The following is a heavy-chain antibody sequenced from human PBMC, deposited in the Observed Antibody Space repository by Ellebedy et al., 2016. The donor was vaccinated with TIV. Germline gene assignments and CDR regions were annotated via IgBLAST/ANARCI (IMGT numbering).Heavy chain of an antibody. CDR3: ARVEVWTGNNELPFDY. J-gene: IGHJ4*02. CDR1: GGSFSGYY. Sequence: SETLSLTXAVYGGSFSGYYWSWIRQPPGKGLEWIGEINHSGSTNYNPSLKSRVTISVDTSKNQFSLKLSSVTAADTAVYYCARVEVWTGNNELPFDYWGQGTLVTVSS. V-gene: IGHV4-34*01. D-gene: IGHD3/OR15-3a*01. CDR2: INHSGST.